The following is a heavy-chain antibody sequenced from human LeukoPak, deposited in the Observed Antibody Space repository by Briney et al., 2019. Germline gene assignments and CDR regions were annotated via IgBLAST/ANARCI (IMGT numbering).Heavy chain of an antibody. V-gene: IGHV4-4*02. CDR3: ASSSGSYYRGIDY. CDR1: GGSISSSNW. Sequence: SGTLSLTCAASGGSISSSNWWSWVRQPPGKGLERIGEIYHSGSTNYNPSLKSRVTISVDKSKNQFSLKLSSVTAADTAVYYCASSSGSYYRGIDYWGQGTLVTVSS. J-gene: IGHJ4*02. D-gene: IGHD3-10*01. CDR2: IYHSGST.